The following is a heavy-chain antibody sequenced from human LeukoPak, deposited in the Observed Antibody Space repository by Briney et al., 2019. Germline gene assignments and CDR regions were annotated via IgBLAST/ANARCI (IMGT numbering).Heavy chain of an antibody. D-gene: IGHD3-22*01. CDR1: GFTFSDYY. CDR2: ITNSGNTI. Sequence: GTSLRLSCAASGFTFSDYYMSWIRQAPGKGLEWVSYITNSGNTINYVDSVKGRFTISRDNAKNSLYLQMNSLRAEDTAVYYCASLDSSGYYSVRYWGQGTLVTVSS. V-gene: IGHV3-11*04. J-gene: IGHJ4*02. CDR3: ASLDSSGYYSVRY.